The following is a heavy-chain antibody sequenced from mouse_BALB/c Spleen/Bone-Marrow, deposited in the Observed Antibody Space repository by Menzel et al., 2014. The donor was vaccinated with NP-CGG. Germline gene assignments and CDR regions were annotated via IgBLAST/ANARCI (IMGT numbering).Heavy chain of an antibody. CDR2: IDPASGNI. V-gene: IGHV14-3*02. CDR3: ASLTGTFDY. CDR1: GFNIKDTY. D-gene: IGHD4-1*01. Sequence: VQLQQSGTDLVKPGASVKLSCTASGFNIKDTYMHWVKQRPEQGLDWIGRIDPASGNIQYDPKFQGRTDKKADTSSNTAYLKLSSLTSEDTAVYYCASLTGTFDYWGQGTPLTVSS. J-gene: IGHJ2*01.